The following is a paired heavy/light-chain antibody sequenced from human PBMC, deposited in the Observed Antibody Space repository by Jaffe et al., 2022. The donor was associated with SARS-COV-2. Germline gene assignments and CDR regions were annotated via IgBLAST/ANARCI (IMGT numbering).Light chain of an antibody. CDR3: SSYAGGNTYV. Sequence: QSALTQPPSASGSPGQSVTISCTGTSSDVGGYNFVSWYQQHPGKAPKLMIYEVTKRPSGVPDRFSGSKSGNTASLTVSGLQADDESDYYCSSYAGGNTYVFGTGTKVTVL. J-gene: IGLJ1*01. CDR1: SSDVGGYNF. CDR2: EVT. V-gene: IGLV2-8*01.
Heavy chain of an antibody. D-gene: IGHD4-17*01. Sequence: QLQLQESGPGLVKPSETLSLTCTVSGGSISSSSYSWGWVRQPPGKGLEWIGTIYYSQNTYYNPSLKSRVTISVDTSKSQFSLKLNSVTAADTAVYYCARQVFNDYSDYGPDYYFYSMDVWGRGTTVTVSS. J-gene: IGHJ6*02. V-gene: IGHV4-39*01. CDR2: IYYSQNT. CDR1: GGSISSSSYS. CDR3: ARQVFNDYSDYGPDYYFYSMDV.